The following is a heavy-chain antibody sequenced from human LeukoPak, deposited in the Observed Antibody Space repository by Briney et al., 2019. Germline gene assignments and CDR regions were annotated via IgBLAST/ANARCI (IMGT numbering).Heavy chain of an antibody. J-gene: IGHJ6*02. CDR2: IYFPGTT. CDR1: GGPISSYY. CDR3: ARADCSTTSCPVDV. V-gene: IGHV4-59*01. Sequence: SETLSLTCTVSGGPISSYYWTWIRQPPGKGLEWIGYIYFPGTTNYNPSLKSRVTMSVDTSNNQFSLRLTSVTAADTAVYYCARADCSTTSCPVDVWGQGTTVTVSS. D-gene: IGHD2-2*01.